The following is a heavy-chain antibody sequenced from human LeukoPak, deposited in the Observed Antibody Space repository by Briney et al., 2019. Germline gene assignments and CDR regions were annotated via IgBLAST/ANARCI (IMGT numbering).Heavy chain of an antibody. V-gene: IGHV3-7*03. Sequence: HPGGSLRLSCAASGFSVSSYSMSWVRQTPGKGLEWVAHIKEDGSEKYHVDSVKGRFTISKDNAKNSLYLQMNSLRAEDAAVYYCAKAPVTSCRGAFCYPFDYWGQGTLVTVSS. D-gene: IGHD2-15*01. CDR3: AKAPVTSCRGAFCYPFDY. CDR2: IKEDGSEK. J-gene: IGHJ4*02. CDR1: GFSVSSYS.